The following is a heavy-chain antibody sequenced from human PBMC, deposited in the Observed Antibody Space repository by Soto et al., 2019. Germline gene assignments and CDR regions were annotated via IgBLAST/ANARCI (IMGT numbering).Heavy chain of an antibody. J-gene: IGHJ2*01. CDR2: IYYNRGT. V-gene: IGHV4-59*08. CDR1: GGSISSYY. CDR3: ANCNWYFDL. Sequence: QVQLQESGPGLVKPSETLSLTCTVSGGSISSYYWSWIRQPPGKGLEWMGYIYYNRGTNDNASITSGVTIAEHTSKKQSLLTLSSVPGADAAGHYCANCNWYFDLWGRGTLVPVSS.